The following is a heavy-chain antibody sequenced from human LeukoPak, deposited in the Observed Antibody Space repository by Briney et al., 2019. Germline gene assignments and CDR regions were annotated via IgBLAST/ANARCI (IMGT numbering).Heavy chain of an antibody. CDR3: ARDPIGSRWPYYFDY. CDR1: GYTFTTYA. J-gene: IGHJ4*02. Sequence: GASVKVSCKASGYTFTTYAMHWVRQAPGQRFEWMGWINAGNGNTKYSQKFQARVTITRDTSASTAYMELSSLRSEDTAVYYCARDPIGSRWPYYFDYWGQGTLVTVSS. CDR2: INAGNGNT. D-gene: IGHD6-13*01. V-gene: IGHV1-3*01.